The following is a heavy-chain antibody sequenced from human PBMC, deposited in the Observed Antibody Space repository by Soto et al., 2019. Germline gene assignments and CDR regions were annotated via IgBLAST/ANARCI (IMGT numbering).Heavy chain of an antibody. D-gene: IGHD3-10*01. V-gene: IGHV1-3*01. CDR2: INAGNGNT. CDR1: GYTFTSYA. CDR3: ARDRGHVLLWFGELGY. J-gene: IGHJ4*02. Sequence: QVQLVQSGAEVKKPGASVKVSCKASGYTFTSYAMHWVRQAPGQRLEWMGWINAGNGNTKYSQKFQGRVTITSDTSATTAYMGLSSLRSEDTAVYYFARDRGHVLLWFGELGYWGQGTLVTVSS.